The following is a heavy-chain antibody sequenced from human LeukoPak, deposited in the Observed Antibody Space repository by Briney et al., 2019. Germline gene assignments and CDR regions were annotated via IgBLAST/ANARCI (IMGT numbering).Heavy chain of an antibody. Sequence: ASVKVSCKASGYTFTSYGISWVRQAPGQGLEWMGWISAYNGNTNYAQKLQGRVTMTTDTSTSTAYMEPRSLRSDDTAVYYCARWGPHCSGGSCYPQSPHDYWGQGTLVTVSS. J-gene: IGHJ4*02. CDR3: ARWGPHCSGGSCYPQSPHDY. CDR2: ISAYNGNT. CDR1: GYTFTSYG. D-gene: IGHD2-15*01. V-gene: IGHV1-18*01.